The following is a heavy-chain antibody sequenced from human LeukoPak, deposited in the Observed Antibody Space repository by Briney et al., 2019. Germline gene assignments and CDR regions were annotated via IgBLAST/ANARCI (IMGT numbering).Heavy chain of an antibody. J-gene: IGHJ2*01. Sequence: PSETLSLTCTVSGGSISSGGYYWSWIRQHPGKGLEWTGYIYYSGSTYYNPSLKSRVTISVDTSKNQFSLKLSSVTAADTAVYYCARNNDYGDYGYFDLWGRGTLVTVSS. CDR2: IYYSGST. CDR3: ARNNDYGDYGYFDL. D-gene: IGHD4-17*01. V-gene: IGHV4-31*03. CDR1: GGSISSGGYY.